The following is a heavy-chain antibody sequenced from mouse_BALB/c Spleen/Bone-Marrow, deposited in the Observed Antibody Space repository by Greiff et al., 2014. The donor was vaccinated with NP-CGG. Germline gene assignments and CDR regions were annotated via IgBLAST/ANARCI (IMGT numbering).Heavy chain of an antibody. CDR3: ARKGAMITHYYAMDY. D-gene: IGHD2-4*01. J-gene: IGHJ4*01. V-gene: IGHV5-17*02. CDR2: ISNGSSPI. Sequence: VQLKESGGGLVQPGGSRKLSCAASGFTFSSFGMHWVRQAPEKGLEWVAYISNGSSPIYYADAVKGRFTISRDNPKNTLFLQMTGLRSEDTAMYYCARKGAMITHYYAMDYWGQGTSVTVSS. CDR1: GFTFSSFG.